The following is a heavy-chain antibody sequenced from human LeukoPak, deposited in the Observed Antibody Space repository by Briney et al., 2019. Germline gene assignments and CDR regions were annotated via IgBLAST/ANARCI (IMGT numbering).Heavy chain of an antibody. CDR2: INHSGST. D-gene: IGHD2-2*01. CDR1: GGSFSGYY. Sequence: SETPSLTCAVYGGSFSGYYWSWIRQPPGKGLEWIGEINHSGSTNYNPSLKSRVTISVDTSKNQFSLKLSSVTAADTAVYYCARGSGVVPAAIPFDYWGQGTLVTVSS. CDR3: ARGSGVVPAAIPFDY. J-gene: IGHJ4*02. V-gene: IGHV4-34*01.